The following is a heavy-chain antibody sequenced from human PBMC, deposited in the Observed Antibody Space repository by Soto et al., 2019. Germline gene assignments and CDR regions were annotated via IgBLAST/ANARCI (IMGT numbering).Heavy chain of an antibody. CDR2: IWYDGSNS. Sequence: QVQLVESGGGVVQPGRSLRLSCAASGFTFSSYGMHWVRQAPGKGLEWVALIWYDGSNSYYADSVKGRFTISRDNSKNTLYLQMNSLRAEDTAVYYCARDRSYGSGRNNPPFDCWGQGTLVTVSS. D-gene: IGHD3-10*01. CDR1: GFTFSSYG. J-gene: IGHJ4*02. CDR3: ARDRSYGSGRNNPPFDC. V-gene: IGHV3-33*01.